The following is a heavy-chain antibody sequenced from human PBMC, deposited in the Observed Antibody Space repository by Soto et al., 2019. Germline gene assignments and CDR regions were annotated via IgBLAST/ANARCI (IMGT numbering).Heavy chain of an antibody. D-gene: IGHD2-2*01. CDR3: ARDLGCSSTSCEGWFDP. CDR1: GFTFSSYA. J-gene: IGHJ5*02. Sequence: PGGSLRLSCAASGFTFSSYAMHWVRQAPGKGLEWVAVISYDGSNKYYADSVKGRFTISRDNSKNTLYLQMNSLRAEDTAVYYCARDLGCSSTSCEGWFDPWGQGTLVTVSS. V-gene: IGHV3-30-3*01. CDR2: ISYDGSNK.